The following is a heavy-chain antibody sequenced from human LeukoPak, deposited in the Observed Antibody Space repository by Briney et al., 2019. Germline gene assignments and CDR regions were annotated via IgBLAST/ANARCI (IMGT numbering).Heavy chain of an antibody. V-gene: IGHV3-23*01. J-gene: IGHJ4*02. Sequence: GGSLRLSCAASGFTFSSSAMSWVRQVPGKGLEWVSAITGSGGTTYYADTVKGRFTISRDTSKNTLYLQMNSLRAEDTAVYYCASHERGYSYGPDYWGQGTLVTVSS. CDR3: ASHERGYSYGPDY. CDR1: GFTFSSSA. CDR2: ITGSGGTT. D-gene: IGHD5-18*01.